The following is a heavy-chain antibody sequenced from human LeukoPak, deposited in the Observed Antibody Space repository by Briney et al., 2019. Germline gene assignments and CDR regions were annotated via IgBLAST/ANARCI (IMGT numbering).Heavy chain of an antibody. D-gene: IGHD3-22*01. Sequence: ASVKVSCKASGGTFSSYAISWVRQAPGQGLEWMGGISPIFGTANYAQKFQGRVTITTDESTSTAYMELSSLRSEDTAVYYCARSGEYYDSSGYYYLPPHYWGQGTLVTVSS. J-gene: IGHJ4*02. CDR3: ARSGEYYDSSGYYYLPPHY. CDR1: GGTFSSYA. CDR2: ISPIFGTA. V-gene: IGHV1-69*05.